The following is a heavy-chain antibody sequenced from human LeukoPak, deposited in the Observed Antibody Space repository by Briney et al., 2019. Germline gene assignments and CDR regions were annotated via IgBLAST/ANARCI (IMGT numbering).Heavy chain of an antibody. CDR3: ARDYHYYMDV. V-gene: IGHV1-69*06. J-gene: IGHJ6*03. Sequence: GASVTVSFKASGGTFSIYAISWVRQAPGQGVEWMGGIIPIFGTANYAQKFQGRVTITADKSTSTAYMELSSLRSEDMAVYYCARDYHYYMDVWGKGTTVTVSS. CDR2: IIPIFGTA. CDR1: GGTFSIYA.